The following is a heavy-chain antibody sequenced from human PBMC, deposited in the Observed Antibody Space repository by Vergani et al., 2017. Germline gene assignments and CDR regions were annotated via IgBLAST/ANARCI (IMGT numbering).Heavy chain of an antibody. J-gene: IGHJ6*03. CDR1: GFSFSSPA. CDR3: AKAGSVTSGSLQYNFYMDV. Sequence: VQLAESGGGRVQPGRSLRLSCAASGFSFSSPAIHWVRQAPGKGLEWVAVISNDGSKKYYADSVKGRFTISRDNSKNTLDLQMNSLRTQDTAVYYCAKAGSVTSGSLQYNFYMDVWGKGTTVTVS. D-gene: IGHD3-10*01. V-gene: IGHV3-30*18. CDR2: ISNDGSKK.